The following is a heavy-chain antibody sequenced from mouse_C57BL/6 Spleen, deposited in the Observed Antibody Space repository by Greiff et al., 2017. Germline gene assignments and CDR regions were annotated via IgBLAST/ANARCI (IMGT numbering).Heavy chain of an antibody. CDR1: GFTFSDYY. V-gene: IGHV5-16*01. CDR3: ARVDLLWYFYFDY. J-gene: IGHJ2*01. D-gene: IGHD2-1*01. Sequence: DVKLVESEGGLVQPGSSMKLSCTASGFTFSDYYMAWVRQVPEKGLEWVANINYDGSSTYYLDSLKSRFIISRDNAKNILYLQMSSLKSEDTATYYCARVDLLWYFYFDYWGQGTTLTVSS. CDR2: INYDGSST.